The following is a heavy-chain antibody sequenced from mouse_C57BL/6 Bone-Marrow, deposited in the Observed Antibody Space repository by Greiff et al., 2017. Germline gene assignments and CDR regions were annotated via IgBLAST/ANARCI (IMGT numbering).Heavy chain of an antibody. CDR2: IDPENGDT. CDR1: GFHIKDDY. J-gene: IGHJ2*01. CDR3: TTGLLTLD. Sequence: VQLQQSGAELVRPGASVKLSCTASGFHIKDDYMHWVKQRPEQGLEWIGWIDPENGDTEYASKFQGKATITADTSSNTAYLQLSSLTSEDTAVYYCTTGLLTLDWGQGTTLTVSS. D-gene: IGHD2-1*01. V-gene: IGHV14-4*01.